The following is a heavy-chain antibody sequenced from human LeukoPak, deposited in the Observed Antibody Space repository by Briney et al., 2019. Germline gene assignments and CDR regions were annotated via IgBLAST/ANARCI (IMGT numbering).Heavy chain of an antibody. Sequence: SVKVSCKASGYTFTSYGISWVRQAPGQGLEWMGGIIPIFGTANYAQKFQGRVTITADESTSTAYMELSSLRSEDTAVYYCASPERGRWEEIDRYYYYYYMDVWGKGTTVTISS. V-gene: IGHV1-69*13. D-gene: IGHD1-26*01. CDR3: ASPERGRWEEIDRYYYYYYMDV. J-gene: IGHJ6*03. CDR1: GYTFTSYG. CDR2: IIPIFGTA.